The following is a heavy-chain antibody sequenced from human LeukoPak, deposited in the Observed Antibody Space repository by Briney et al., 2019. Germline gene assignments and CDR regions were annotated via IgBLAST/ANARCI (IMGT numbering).Heavy chain of an antibody. V-gene: IGHV3-21*01. CDR1: GFSFRTTT. CDR2: ISSSSSYT. Sequence: GGSLRLSCAASGFSFRTTTMHWVRQAPGKGLEWVSSISSSSSYTNYADSVRGRFTISRENAKNSLYLQMNSLRAEDTAVYYCARDLGVVRGVFTLDYWGQGTLVTVSS. J-gene: IGHJ4*02. CDR3: ARDLGVVRGVFTLDY. D-gene: IGHD3-10*02.